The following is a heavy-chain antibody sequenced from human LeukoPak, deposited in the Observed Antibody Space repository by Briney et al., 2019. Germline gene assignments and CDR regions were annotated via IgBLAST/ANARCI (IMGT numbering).Heavy chain of an antibody. CDR1: GFTFSSYG. Sequence: PGGSLRLSCAASGFTFSSYGMHWVRQAPGKGLEWVAVISYDGSNKYYADSVKGRFTISRDNSKNTLYLQMNSLRAEDTAVYYCANGRGPGDPVDYYNYGMDVWGQGTTVTVSS. D-gene: IGHD2-21*02. CDR3: ANGRGPGDPVDYYNYGMDV. CDR2: ISYDGSNK. J-gene: IGHJ6*02. V-gene: IGHV3-30*18.